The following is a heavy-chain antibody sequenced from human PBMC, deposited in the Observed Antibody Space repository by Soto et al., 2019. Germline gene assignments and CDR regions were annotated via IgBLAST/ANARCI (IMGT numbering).Heavy chain of an antibody. CDR3: VRGDGGYFEQ. J-gene: IGHJ4*02. V-gene: IGHV1-18*01. CDR1: GYTFTNYG. CDR2: ISAYNGHT. D-gene: IGHD3-16*01. Sequence: QVQLVQSGVEVKKPGASVKVSCNTMGYTFTNYGLSWVRQAPGEGLEWLGWISAYNGHTKYAHKIEDRVTLTPDTSASPASLERRSLRCDDTAVYYCVRGDGGYFEQWGQGTRVLVSS.